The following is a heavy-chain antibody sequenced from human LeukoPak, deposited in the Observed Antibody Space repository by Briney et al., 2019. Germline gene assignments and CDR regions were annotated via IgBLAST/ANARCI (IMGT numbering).Heavy chain of an antibody. CDR2: VYKSGST. V-gene: IGHV4-59*08. CDR1: GGSISGNA. CDR3: ARHLADCDGDCYIPNYFYGVDV. D-gene: IGHD2-21*02. Sequence: SETLSLTCTVSGGSISGNAWSWIRQTPEKGLEWIGYVYKSGSTKYNPSLKGRVTISPDTSKNQFSLKLRSVAAADTAVYYCARHLADCDGDCYIPNYFYGVDVWGQGTAVTVSS. J-gene: IGHJ6*02.